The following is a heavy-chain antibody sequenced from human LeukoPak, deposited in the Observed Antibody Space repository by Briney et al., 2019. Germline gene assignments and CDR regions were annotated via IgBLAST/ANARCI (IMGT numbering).Heavy chain of an antibody. CDR2: IRSKANSYAT. CDR3: TRHLAGTDYYYGMDV. V-gene: IGHV3-73*01. Sequence: PGGSLRLSCAVSGFTFSGSAMHWVRQASGKGLEWVGRIRSKANSYATAYAASVKGRFTISRDDSKNTAYLQMNSLKTEDTAVYYCTRHLAGTDYYYGMDVWGQGTTVTVSS. CDR1: GFTFSGSA. D-gene: IGHD6-19*01. J-gene: IGHJ6*02.